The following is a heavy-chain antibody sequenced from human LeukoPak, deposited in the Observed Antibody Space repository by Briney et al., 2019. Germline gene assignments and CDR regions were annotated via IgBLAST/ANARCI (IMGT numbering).Heavy chain of an antibody. Sequence: PGGSLRLSCAASGFTFSSYGMHWVRQAPGRGLEWVAVISYDGSNKYYADSVKGRFTISRDNSKNTLYLQMNSLRAEDTAVYYCAKDPSSGWYGVDYWGQGTLVTVSS. CDR3: AKDPSSGWYGVDY. CDR2: ISYDGSNK. J-gene: IGHJ4*02. CDR1: GFTFSSYG. D-gene: IGHD6-19*01. V-gene: IGHV3-30*18.